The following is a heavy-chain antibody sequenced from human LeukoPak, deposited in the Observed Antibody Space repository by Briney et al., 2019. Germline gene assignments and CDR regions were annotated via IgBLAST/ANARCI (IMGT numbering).Heavy chain of an antibody. J-gene: IGHJ4*02. V-gene: IGHV4-34*01. Sequence: PSETLSLTCAVYGGSFSGYYWSWIRQPPGKGLEWIGEINHSGSTNYIPSLKSRVTISVDTSKNQFSLKLSSVTAADTAVYYCARGETVAGLFDYWGQGTLVTVSS. CDR3: ARGETVAGLFDY. CDR2: INHSGST. CDR1: GGSFSGYY. D-gene: IGHD6-19*01.